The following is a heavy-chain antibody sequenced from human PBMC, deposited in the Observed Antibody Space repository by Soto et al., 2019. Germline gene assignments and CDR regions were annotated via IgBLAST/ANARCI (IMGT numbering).Heavy chain of an antibody. Sequence: EVQLVESGGGLVQPGGSLRLSCAASGFPVGNYWMHWVRQAPGKGLVWVARINSDGSSTSYADPVKGRFTISRDNAKNTLYLQRNSLRAEDTAMYYCTKVISTVGGDFDSWGQGTLVTVAS. CDR1: GFPVGNYW. V-gene: IGHV3-74*01. CDR3: TKVISTVGGDFDS. CDR2: INSDGSST. J-gene: IGHJ4*02. D-gene: IGHD3-16*01.